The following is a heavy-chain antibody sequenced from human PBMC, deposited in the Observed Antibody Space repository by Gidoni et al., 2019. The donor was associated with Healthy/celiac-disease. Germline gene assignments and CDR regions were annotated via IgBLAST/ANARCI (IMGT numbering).Heavy chain of an antibody. V-gene: IGHV1-46*03. CDR3: ARSPGDRDPFDY. Sequence: QVQLVQSGAEVEKPGASVRLSCKASGYTFTPYYMHWVRQAPGQVLEWMGRVNPRGSRSYAQRFQGRVTVIRDTSTSTVYMELSSLRSEDTAVYYCARSPGDRDPFDYWGQGTLVTVSS. J-gene: IGHJ4*02. CDR2: VNPRGSR. CDR1: GYTFTPYY. D-gene: IGHD2-21*01.